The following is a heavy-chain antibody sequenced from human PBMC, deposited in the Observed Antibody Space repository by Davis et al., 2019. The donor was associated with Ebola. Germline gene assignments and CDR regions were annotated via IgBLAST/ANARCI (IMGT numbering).Heavy chain of an antibody. CDR3: AKEPIVATITYYFDY. Sequence: GGSLRPSCAASGFTLSSYAMSWVRQPPGKGLEWVSAISGSRGSTYYADSVNGRFTISRDSSKNTLYLQMNSLRAEDTAVYYCAKEPIVATITYYFDYWGQGTLVTVSS. D-gene: IGHD5-12*01. CDR1: GFTLSSYA. J-gene: IGHJ4*02. V-gene: IGHV3-23*01. CDR2: ISGSRGST.